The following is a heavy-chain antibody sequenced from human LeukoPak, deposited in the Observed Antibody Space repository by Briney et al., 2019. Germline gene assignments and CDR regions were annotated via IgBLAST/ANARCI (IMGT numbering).Heavy chain of an antibody. CDR2: MYATGTT. V-gene: IGHV4-4*07. CDR1: DTSINTYY. J-gene: IGHJ4*02. CDR3: ARGGWNKFDY. Sequence: PSETLSLTCTVSDTSINTYYWSWIRQPAGKGLEWIGHMYATGTTNYNPSLKSRVSMSIDTSKNQISLNLRSVTAADTAVYYCARGGWNKFDYWGQGTLVTVSS. D-gene: IGHD3-22*01.